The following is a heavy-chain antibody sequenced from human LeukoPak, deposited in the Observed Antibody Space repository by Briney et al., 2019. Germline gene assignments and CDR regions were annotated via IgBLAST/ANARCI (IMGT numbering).Heavy chain of an antibody. CDR3: ARDPFAVY. CDR2: INHSGST. CDR1: GGSFSGYP. V-gene: IGHV4-34*01. D-gene: IGHD2/OR15-2a*01. J-gene: IGHJ4*02. Sequence: PSETLSLTCAVYGGSFSGYPWTWIRQPPGKGLEWIGEINHSGSTNYNPSLKSRVTISVDTSKNQFSLKLSSVTAADTAVYYCARDPFAVYWGQGTLVTVSS.